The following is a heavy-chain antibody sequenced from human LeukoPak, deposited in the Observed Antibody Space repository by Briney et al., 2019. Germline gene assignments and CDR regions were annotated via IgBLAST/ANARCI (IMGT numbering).Heavy chain of an antibody. CDR3: ARYDSSGYYYAFDI. CDR2: ISSSGSTI. Sequence: GGSLRLSCAASGFTFSSYEMNWAHQAPGKGLEWVSYISSSGSTIYYADSVKGRFTISRDNAKNSLYLQMNSLRAEDTAVYYCARYDSSGYYYAFDIWGQGTMVTVSS. J-gene: IGHJ3*02. V-gene: IGHV3-48*03. CDR1: GFTFSSYE. D-gene: IGHD3-22*01.